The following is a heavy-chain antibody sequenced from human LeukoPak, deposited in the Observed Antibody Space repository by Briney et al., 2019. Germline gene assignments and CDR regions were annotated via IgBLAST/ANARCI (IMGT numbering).Heavy chain of an antibody. V-gene: IGHV4-34*01. CDR3: ARGPIVVVPAANWFDP. Sequence: SETLSLTCAVYGGSFSGYYWSWIRQPPGKGLEWIGEINHSGSTNYNPSLKSRVTISVDTSKNQFSLKLSSVTAADTAVYYCARGPIVVVPAANWFDPWGQGTLVTDSS. J-gene: IGHJ5*02. CDR2: INHSGST. D-gene: IGHD2-2*01. CDR1: GGSFSGYY.